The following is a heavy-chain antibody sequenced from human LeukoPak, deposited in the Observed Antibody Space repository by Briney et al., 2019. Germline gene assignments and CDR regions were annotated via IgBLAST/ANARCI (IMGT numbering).Heavy chain of an antibody. J-gene: IGHJ3*02. Sequence: ASVKVSCKASGYTFSGYYMYWVRQAPGQGLGWMGWINPNSGGTNYTRKFQGRVTMTRDTSISTAYMDLSRLRSDDTAVYYCARNYDSSGYYYVYAFDIWGQGTMVTVSS. CDR2: INPNSGGT. CDR1: GYTFSGYY. V-gene: IGHV1-2*02. CDR3: ARNYDSSGYYYVYAFDI. D-gene: IGHD3-22*01.